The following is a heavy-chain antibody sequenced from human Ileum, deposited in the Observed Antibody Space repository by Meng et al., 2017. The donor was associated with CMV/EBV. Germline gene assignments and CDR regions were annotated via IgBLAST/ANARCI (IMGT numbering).Heavy chain of an antibody. V-gene: IGHV3-53*01. CDR1: GFTVSSNY. CDR2: FYNAGVT. J-gene: IGHJ4*02. Sequence: GGGLTQPGGSLRFSCVASGFTVSSNYMSWVRQAPGKGLGWVSVFYNAGVTYYSDSEKGRFTVSRDNHKDTVFLQMDSLRAEDTAVYYCARDRLRSYFDYWGQGTLVTVSS. CDR3: ARDRLRSYFDY.